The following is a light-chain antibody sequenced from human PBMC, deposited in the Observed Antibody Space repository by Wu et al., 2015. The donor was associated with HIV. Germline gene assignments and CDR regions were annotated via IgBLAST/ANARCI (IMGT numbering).Light chain of an antibody. J-gene: IGKJ2*03. CDR2: GAF. V-gene: IGKV3-20*01. CDR1: QSVASF. Sequence: EIVLTQFPATLSLSPGERATLSCRASQSVASFLAWYQHKRGQAPRLLIYGAFNRATGIPDRFSGSGSGTDFTLTISRLEPEDFAVYYCQQFGDSLYSFGQGTKLEVK. CDR3: QQFGDSLYS.